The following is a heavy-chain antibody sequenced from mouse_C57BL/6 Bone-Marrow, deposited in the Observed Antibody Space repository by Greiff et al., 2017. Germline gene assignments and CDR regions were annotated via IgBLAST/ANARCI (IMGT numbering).Heavy chain of an antibody. CDR2: IRLKSDNYAT. D-gene: IGHD1-1*01. J-gene: IGHJ4*01. CDR1: GFTFSNYW. V-gene: IGHV6-3*01. Sequence: EVKLMESGGGLVQPGGSMKLSCVASGFTFSNYWMNWVRQSPEKGLEWVAQIRLKSDNYATHYAESVKGRFTISRDDSKSSVYLQMNNLRAEDTGIYYCTNGSSLSYAMDYWGQGTSVTVSS. CDR3: TNGSSLSYAMDY.